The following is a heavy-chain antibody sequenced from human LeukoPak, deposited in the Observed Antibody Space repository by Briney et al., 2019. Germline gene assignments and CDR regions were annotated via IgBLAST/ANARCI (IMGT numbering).Heavy chain of an antibody. CDR1: GGSISSGDYY. V-gene: IGHV4-30-4*01. CDR2: MYYSGST. J-gene: IGHJ5*02. D-gene: IGHD3-22*01. Sequence: SETLSLTCTVSGGSISSGDYYWSWIRQPPGKGLEWIAYMYYSGSTYYNPSLKSRVTMSADTSKNQLSLKLSSVTAADTAVYYCARPYYYDSRIDPWGQGILVTVSS. CDR3: ARPYYYDSRIDP.